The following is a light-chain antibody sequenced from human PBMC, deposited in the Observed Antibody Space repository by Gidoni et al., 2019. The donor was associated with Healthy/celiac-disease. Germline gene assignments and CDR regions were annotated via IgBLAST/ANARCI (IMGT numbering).Light chain of an antibody. V-gene: IGKV3-20*01. J-gene: IGKJ4*01. Sequence: EMVLTQSPGNLSLSPGERATLSCRASQSVSSSYLAWYQQKPGQAPRLLIYGASSRATGIPDRFSGSGSGTDFTLTISRLEPEDFAVYYCQQYGSSPPLTFGGGTKVEI. CDR2: GAS. CDR3: QQYGSSPPLT. CDR1: QSVSSSY.